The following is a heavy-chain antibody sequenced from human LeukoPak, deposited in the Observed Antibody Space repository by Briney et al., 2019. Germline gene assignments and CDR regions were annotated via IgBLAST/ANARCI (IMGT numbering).Heavy chain of an antibody. CDR2: ISGSGGST. Sequence: PGGSLRLSCAASGFTFSNYAMSWVRQAPGKGLEWVSGISGSGGSTYYADSVKGRVTISGDNSKNTLYLQMNSLRAEDTAIYYCAKDPLAVEGSGYIQHWGQGTLVTVSS. CDR3: AKDPLAVEGSGYIQH. CDR1: GFTFSNYA. D-gene: IGHD6-19*01. J-gene: IGHJ1*01. V-gene: IGHV3-23*01.